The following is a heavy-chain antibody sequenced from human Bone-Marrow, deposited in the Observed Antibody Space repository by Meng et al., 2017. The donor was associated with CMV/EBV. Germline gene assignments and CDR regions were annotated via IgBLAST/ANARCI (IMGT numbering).Heavy chain of an antibody. D-gene: IGHD3-10*01. CDR1: GFSFSSYG. J-gene: IGHJ6*02. CDR3: NYGWDYYGMDV. CDR2: IWYGGANK. V-gene: IGHV3-30*02. Sequence: GGSLRLSCAASGFSFSSYGMHWVRQAPGKGLEWVAVIWYGGANKNYADSVKGRFTISRDTANNTVHLQMNSLRAEDTAVYYCNYGWDYYGMDVWGQGTTVTVSS.